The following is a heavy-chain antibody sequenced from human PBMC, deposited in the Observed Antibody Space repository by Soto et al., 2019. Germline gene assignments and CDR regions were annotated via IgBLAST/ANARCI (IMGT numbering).Heavy chain of an antibody. CDR1: GGSFSGYY. V-gene: IGHV4-34*01. CDR3: ARGGLLRYFDWLTH. CDR2: INHSGST. J-gene: IGHJ4*02. Sequence: SETLSLTCAVYGGSFSGYYWNWIRQPPGKGLEWIGEINHSGSTNYNPSLKSRVTISVDTSKNQFSLKLSSVTAADTAVYYCARGGLLRYFDWLTHWGQGTLVTVSS. D-gene: IGHD3-9*01.